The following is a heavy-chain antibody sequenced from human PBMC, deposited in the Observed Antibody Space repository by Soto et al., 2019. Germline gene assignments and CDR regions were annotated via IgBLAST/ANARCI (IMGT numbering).Heavy chain of an antibody. V-gene: IGHV1-3*01. CDR2: INAGNGNT. D-gene: IGHD6-19*01. CDR1: GYTFTSYA. CDR3: ARDRIAVAGSDAFDI. Sequence: ASVKVSCKACGYTFTSYAMHWVRQAPGQRLEWMGWINAGNGNTKYSQKFQGRVTITRDTSASTAYMELSSLRSEDTAVYYCARDRIAVAGSDAFDIWGQGTMVTVSS. J-gene: IGHJ3*02.